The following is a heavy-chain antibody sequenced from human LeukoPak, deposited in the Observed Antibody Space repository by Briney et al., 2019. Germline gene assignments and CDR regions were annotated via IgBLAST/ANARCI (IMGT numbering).Heavy chain of an antibody. Sequence: GASVKVSCKASGYTFTSYGISWVRQAPGQGLEWMGWISAYNGNTNYAQKLQGRVTMTTDTSTSTAYMELRSLRSDDTAVYYCAKDQGYSGYDPLDYWGQGTLVTVSS. CDR2: ISAYNGNT. D-gene: IGHD5-12*01. CDR1: GYTFTSYG. J-gene: IGHJ4*02. CDR3: AKDQGYSGYDPLDY. V-gene: IGHV1-18*01.